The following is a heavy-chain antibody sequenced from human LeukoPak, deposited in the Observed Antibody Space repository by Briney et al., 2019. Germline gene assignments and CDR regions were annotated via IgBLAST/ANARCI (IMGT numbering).Heavy chain of an antibody. D-gene: IGHD2-15*01. CDR2: IYTSGST. CDR1: GYSISSGYY. CDR3: ARHYSGGPRMHYDYHMDV. Sequence: PSETLSLTCTVSGYSISSGYYWSWIRQPAGKGLEWIGRIYTSGSTNYNPSLKSRVTISVDTSKNQFSLKLSSVTAADTAVYYCARHYSGGPRMHYDYHMDVWGKGTTVTVSS. J-gene: IGHJ6*03. V-gene: IGHV4-61*02.